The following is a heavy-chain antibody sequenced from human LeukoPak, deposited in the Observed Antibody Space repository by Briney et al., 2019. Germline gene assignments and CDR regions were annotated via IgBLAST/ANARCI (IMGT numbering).Heavy chain of an antibody. CDR2: INTDGSST. J-gene: IGHJ4*02. CDR1: GFTSSSYW. V-gene: IGHV3-74*01. Sequence: PGGSLRLSCAASGFTSSSYWMHWVRQAPGKGLVWVSRINTDGSSTSYADSVKGRFTISRDNAKNTLYLQMNSLRAEDTAVYYCARLYGSGSYYGGISPYRPWGQGTLVTVSS. D-gene: IGHD3-10*01. CDR3: ARLYGSGSYYGGISPYRP.